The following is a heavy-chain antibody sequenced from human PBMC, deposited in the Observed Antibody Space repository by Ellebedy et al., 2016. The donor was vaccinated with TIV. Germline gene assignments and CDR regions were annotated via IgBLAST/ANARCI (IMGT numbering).Heavy chain of an antibody. CDR3: VTTVQTVDY. J-gene: IGHJ4*02. D-gene: IGHD4-11*01. Sequence: GESLKISCQAFGYMFASYWIGWVRQMPGKGLEWMGSLYPGDSDPRYGPSFQGQVIISADQYISTAYLQWSSLKASDTAMYYCVTTVQTVDYWGQGTLVTVSS. CDR1: GYMFASYW. CDR2: LYPGDSDP. V-gene: IGHV5-51*01.